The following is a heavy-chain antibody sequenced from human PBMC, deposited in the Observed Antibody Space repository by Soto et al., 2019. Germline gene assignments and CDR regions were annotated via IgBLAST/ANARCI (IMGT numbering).Heavy chain of an antibody. CDR1: GFTFSTYA. Sequence: PGGSLRLSCAASGFTFSTYAMTWVRQAPGKGLECVSVISASGGSTYYADSVKGRFTISRDNFKNTLYLQMNSLRAEDTAVYYRARDFLGYYYGMDVWGQGTTVTVSS. V-gene: IGHV3-23*01. CDR3: ARDFLGYYYGMDV. CDR2: ISASGGST. J-gene: IGHJ6*02.